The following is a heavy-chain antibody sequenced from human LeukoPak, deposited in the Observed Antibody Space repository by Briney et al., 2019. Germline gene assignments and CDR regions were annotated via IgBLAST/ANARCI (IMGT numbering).Heavy chain of an antibody. J-gene: IGHJ4*02. CDR1: RGTFSSYA. CDR2: FDPEDGET. CDR3: ATGATYYYDSSGYPDFDY. Sequence: ASVKVSCMASRGTFSSYAISWVRQAPGQGLEWMGGFDPEDGETIYAQKFQGRVTMTEDTSTDTAYMELSSLRSEDTAVYYCATGATYYYDSSGYPDFDYWGQGTLVTVSS. D-gene: IGHD3-22*01. V-gene: IGHV1-24*01.